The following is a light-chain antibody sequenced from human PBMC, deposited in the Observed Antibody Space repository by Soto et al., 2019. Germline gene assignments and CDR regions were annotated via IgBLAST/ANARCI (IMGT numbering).Light chain of an antibody. Sequence: QSVLTQPPSASGTPGQRVTVSCSGSSSNIETNYVSWYQHHPGKVPQLIIYETTKRPSGVSNRFSGSKSGNTASLTISGLQAEDEAHYHCSSYTGDYTLMFAGGTK. CDR3: SSYTGDYTLM. CDR1: SSNIETNY. J-gene: IGLJ3*02. CDR2: ETT. V-gene: IGLV2-23*01.